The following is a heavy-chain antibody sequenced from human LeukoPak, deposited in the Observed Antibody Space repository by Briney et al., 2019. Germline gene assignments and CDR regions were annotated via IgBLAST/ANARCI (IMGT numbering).Heavy chain of an antibody. D-gene: IGHD2-15*01. CDR1: GFTFSSYA. Sequence: GGSLRLSCAASGFTFSSYAMSWVRQAPGKGLGWVSAISGSGGSTYYADSVKGRFTISRDNSKNTLYLQMNSLRAGDTAVYYCAKDVVVVAANGGTFDYWGQGTLVTVSS. V-gene: IGHV3-23*01. CDR3: AKDVVVVAANGGTFDY. CDR2: ISGSGGST. J-gene: IGHJ4*02.